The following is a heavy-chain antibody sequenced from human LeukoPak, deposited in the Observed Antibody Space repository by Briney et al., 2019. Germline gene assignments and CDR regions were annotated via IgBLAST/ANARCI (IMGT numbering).Heavy chain of an antibody. CDR3: ARGGRQWLAPYNWFDP. V-gene: IGHV3-33*01. CDR2: IWYDGSNK. Sequence: GGSLRLSCAASGFTFSSYGMHWVRQAPGKGLEWVAVIWYDGSNKYYADSVKGRFTISRDNSKNTLYQQMNSLRAEDTAVYYCARGGRQWLAPYNWFDPWGQGTLVTVSS. J-gene: IGHJ5*02. CDR1: GFTFSSYG. D-gene: IGHD6-19*01.